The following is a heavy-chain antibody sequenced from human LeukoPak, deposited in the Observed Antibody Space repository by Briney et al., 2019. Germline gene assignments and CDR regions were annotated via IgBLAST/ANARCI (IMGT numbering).Heavy chain of an antibody. CDR1: GGSISSYY. D-gene: IGHD5-24*01. Sequence: SETLSLTCTVSGGSISSYYWSWIRQPPGKGLEWIGYIYYSGSTNCNPSLKSRATISVDTSKNQFSLKLSSVTAADTAVYYCARLDGYKAFFDYWGQGTLVTVSS. CDR3: ARLDGYKAFFDY. J-gene: IGHJ4*02. CDR2: IYYSGST. V-gene: IGHV4-59*08.